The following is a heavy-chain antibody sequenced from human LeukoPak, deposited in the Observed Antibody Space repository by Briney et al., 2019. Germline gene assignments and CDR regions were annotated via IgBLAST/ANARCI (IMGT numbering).Heavy chain of an antibody. CDR1: GFTVSSNY. V-gene: IGHV3-53*01. D-gene: IGHD1-1*01. CDR2: IYSGGST. J-gene: IGHJ3*02. CDR3: ARGHNWNDKGAFDI. Sequence: GGSLRVSCAASGFTVSSNYMSWVRQAPGKGLEWVSSIYSGGSTYYADSVKGGFTISRDSSKNTLYLQMSSLRAEDTAVYYCARGHNWNDKGAFDIWGQGTMVTVSS.